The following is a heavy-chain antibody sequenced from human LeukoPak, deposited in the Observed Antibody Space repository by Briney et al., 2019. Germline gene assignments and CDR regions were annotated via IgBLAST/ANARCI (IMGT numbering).Heavy chain of an antibody. CDR1: GYSISSGYY. CDR3: ARATATMTFD. Sequence: SETLSLTCTVSGYSISSGYYWDWIRQPPGKGLEWIGSIYHSGSTYYNPSLKSRVTISVDTSKNQFSLKLSSVSAADTAVYYCARATATMTFDWGQGTLVTVSS. D-gene: IGHD3-22*01. V-gene: IGHV4-38-2*02. J-gene: IGHJ4*02. CDR2: IYHSGST.